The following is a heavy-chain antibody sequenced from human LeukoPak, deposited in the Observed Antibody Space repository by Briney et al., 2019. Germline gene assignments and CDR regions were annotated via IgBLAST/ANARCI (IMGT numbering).Heavy chain of an antibody. CDR2: INPNSGGT. CDR3: ARDRKLKYSSSSNGEGY. Sequence: ASVKVSCKASGYTFTGYYMHWVRQAPGQGLEWMGWINPNSGGTNYAQKFQGRVTMTRDTSISTAYMELSRLRSDDTAVYYCARDRKLKYSSSSNGEGYWGQGTLVTVS. CDR1: GYTFTGYY. V-gene: IGHV1-2*02. D-gene: IGHD6-6*01. J-gene: IGHJ4*02.